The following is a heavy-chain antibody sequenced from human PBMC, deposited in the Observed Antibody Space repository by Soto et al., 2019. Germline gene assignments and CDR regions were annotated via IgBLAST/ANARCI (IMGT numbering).Heavy chain of an antibody. CDR3: ARNARPGYYFDY. CDR1: GYTFTSYA. D-gene: IGHD6-6*01. Sequence: GESLKISCKASGYTFTSYAMHWVRQAPGQRLEWMGWINAGNGNTKYSQKFQGRVTITRDTSASTAYMELSSLRSEDTAVYYCARNARPGYYFDYWGQGTLVTVSS. CDR2: INAGNGNT. J-gene: IGHJ4*02. V-gene: IGHV1-3*01.